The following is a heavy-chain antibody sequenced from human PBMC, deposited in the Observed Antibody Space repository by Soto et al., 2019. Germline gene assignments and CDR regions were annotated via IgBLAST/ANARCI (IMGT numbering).Heavy chain of an antibody. Sequence: QVQLVESGGGVVQPGRSLRLSCAASGFTFSSYGMHWVRQDPGKGLEWVAVIWYDGSNKYYADSVKGRFTISRDNSKNSLYLQMNSLRAEDTAVYYCAGCVVVVPAAAPVWNDGMDVGGQGTTVPVSS. V-gene: IGHV3-33*01. D-gene: IGHD2-2*01. CDR2: IWYDGSNK. CDR1: GFTFSSYG. J-gene: IGHJ6*02. CDR3: AGCVVVVPAAAPVWNDGMDV.